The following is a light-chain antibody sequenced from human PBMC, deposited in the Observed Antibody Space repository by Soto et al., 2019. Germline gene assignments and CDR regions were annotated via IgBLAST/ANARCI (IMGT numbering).Light chain of an antibody. CDR3: LHYGSSQFT. CDR2: DGS. CDR1: QSLRGGY. Sequence: EIVLTQSPGALSLSPGVRATLSCRASQSLRGGYLAWYQQKPGQAPRLFIYDGSRRATGVPDRFRGSGSGTDFALTISRLEPEDVGVYYCLHYGSSQFTFGGGTKVEIK. V-gene: IGKV3-20*01. J-gene: IGKJ4*01.